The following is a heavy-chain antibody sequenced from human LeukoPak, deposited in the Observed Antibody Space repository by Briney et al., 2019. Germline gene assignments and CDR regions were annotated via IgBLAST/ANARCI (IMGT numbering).Heavy chain of an antibody. V-gene: IGHV3-7*01. CDR2: INKDGSDK. D-gene: IGHD6-13*01. J-gene: IGHJ4*02. CDR3: ARLSTAVADSDY. CDR1: GFTFSSYW. Sequence: GGSLRLSCAASGFTFSSYWMSWVRQAPGKGLEWAANINKDGSDKYYVDSVKGRFTISRDNAKNSLYLQMNSLRAEDTAVYYCARLSTAVADSDYWGQGTLVTVSS.